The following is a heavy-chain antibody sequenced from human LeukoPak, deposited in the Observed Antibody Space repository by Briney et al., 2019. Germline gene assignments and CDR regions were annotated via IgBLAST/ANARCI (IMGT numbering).Heavy chain of an antibody. CDR2: INPNSGGT. J-gene: IGHJ4*02. CDR1: GYTFTGYY. D-gene: IGHD3-10*01. Sequence: GASVKVSCKASGYTFTGYYMHWVRQAPGQGLEWMGWINPNSGGTNYAQKFQGRVTMTRDTSISTAYMELSRLRSDDTAVYYCAREWRHMVRGVINYWGQGSLVTVSS. V-gene: IGHV1-2*02. CDR3: AREWRHMVRGVINY.